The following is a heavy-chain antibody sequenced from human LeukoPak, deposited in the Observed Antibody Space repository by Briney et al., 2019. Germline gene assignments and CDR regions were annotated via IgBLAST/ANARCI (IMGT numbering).Heavy chain of an antibody. J-gene: IGHJ2*01. CDR3: ARPRRDSSTSWYFDL. D-gene: IGHD2-2*01. V-gene: IGHV4-34*01. CDR2: INHSGST. Sequence: TSETLSLTCAVYGGSFRGYYWSWIRQPPGKGLEWIGEINHSGSTNYNPSLKSRVTISVDTSKNQFSLKLSSVSAADTAVYYCARPRRDSSTSWYFDLWGRGTLVTVSS. CDR1: GGSFRGYY.